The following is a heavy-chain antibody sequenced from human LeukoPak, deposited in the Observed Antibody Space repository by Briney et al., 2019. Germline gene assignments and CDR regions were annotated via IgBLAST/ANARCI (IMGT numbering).Heavy chain of an antibody. Sequence: HPGGSLRLSCAASGFTFSSYAMSWVRQAPGKGLEWVAVIWYDGSDKYYADSVKGRFTISRDNSRNTLYLQMNSLRAEDTAVYYCARDRGGSADSDGYFFDYWGQGTLVTVSS. CDR2: IWYDGSDK. D-gene: IGHD3-16*01. CDR1: GFTFSSYA. J-gene: IGHJ4*02. CDR3: ARDRGGSADSDGYFFDY. V-gene: IGHV3-33*08.